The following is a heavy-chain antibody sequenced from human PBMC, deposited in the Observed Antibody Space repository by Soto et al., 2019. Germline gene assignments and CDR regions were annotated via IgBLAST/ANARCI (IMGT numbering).Heavy chain of an antibody. CDR3: ARLGNIVDFDN. CDR1: GYIFTNYS. J-gene: IGHJ4*01. Sequence: HGESLKISCQGSGYIFTNYSIGHVRQIPGKRLQWMGIIYPGESDTRYSPPSQHQVPISADKTITTAYLQWSSLKGSDTGMYYCARLGNIVDFDNWGDGTLVTVS. V-gene: IGHV5-51*01. CDR2: IYPGESDT. D-gene: IGHD1-26*01.